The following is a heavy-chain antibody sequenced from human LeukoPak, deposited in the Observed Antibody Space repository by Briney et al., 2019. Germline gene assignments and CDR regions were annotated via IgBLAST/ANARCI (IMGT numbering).Heavy chain of an antibody. CDR1: GFTFSSYS. Sequence: GGSLRLSCAASGFTFSSYSMNWVRQAPGKGLEWVSSISSSSSYIYYADSVKGRFTISRDNAKNSLYLQMNSLGAEDTAVYYCASGEWELQYYFDYWGQGTLVTVSS. V-gene: IGHV3-21*01. CDR3: ASGEWELQYYFDY. D-gene: IGHD1-26*01. CDR2: ISSSSSYI. J-gene: IGHJ4*02.